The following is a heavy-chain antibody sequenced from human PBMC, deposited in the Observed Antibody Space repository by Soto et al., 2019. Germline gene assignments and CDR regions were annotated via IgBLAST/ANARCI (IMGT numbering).Heavy chain of an antibody. CDR2: ISAYNGNT. Sequence: GASVKVSCKASGYTFTSYGISWVRQAPGQGLEWMGWISAYNGNTNYAQKLQGRVTMTTDTSTSTAYMELRSLRSDDTAVYYCARDSYYGSGSSWFAPWGQGTLVTVSS. V-gene: IGHV1-18*01. CDR1: GYTFTSYG. CDR3: ARDSYYGSGSSWFAP. D-gene: IGHD3-10*01. J-gene: IGHJ5*02.